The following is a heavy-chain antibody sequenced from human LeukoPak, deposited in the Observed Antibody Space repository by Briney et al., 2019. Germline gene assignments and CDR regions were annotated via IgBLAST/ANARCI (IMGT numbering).Heavy chain of an antibody. CDR3: ARHISGAATLD. CDR1: GGSMSNYY. Sequence: SETLSLPYTVFGGSMSNYYGSWIRQPPGKGLEWIAYIYYTGSTYYNPSLKSRVTMSVDTSKNQFSLSLSSVTAADTAVYYCARHISGAATLDWGPGTLVTVSS. D-gene: IGHD3-3*02. J-gene: IGHJ4*02. V-gene: IGHV4-59*08. CDR2: IYYTGST.